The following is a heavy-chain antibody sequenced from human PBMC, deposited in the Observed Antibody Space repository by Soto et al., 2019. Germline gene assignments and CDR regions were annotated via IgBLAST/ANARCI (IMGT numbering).Heavy chain of an antibody. V-gene: IGHV3-21*01. CDR3: ARHYYDSFFDY. J-gene: IGHJ4*02. Sequence: GGSLRLSCAASGFTFSSYSMNWVRQAPGKGLEWVSSISKSSRYIYYADSVKGRFTISRDNAKNSLYLQMNSLRAEDTAVYYCARHYYDSFFDYWGQATLVTVSS. CDR2: ISKSSRYI. CDR1: GFTFSSYS. D-gene: IGHD3-22*01.